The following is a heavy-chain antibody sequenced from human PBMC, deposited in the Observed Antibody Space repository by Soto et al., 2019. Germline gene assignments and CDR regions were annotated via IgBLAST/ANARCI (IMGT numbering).Heavy chain of an antibody. J-gene: IGHJ4*02. V-gene: IGHV3-30-3*01. Sequence: GGSLRLSCAASGVTFSSYAIHWVRQAPGKGLEWVTIISKDGNSKHYADSVKGRFTISRDNSKNTLFLQMNSLRAEDTAVYYCARDPQGSYCYIDYWGQGTPVTVSS. CDR2: ISKDGNSK. CDR3: ARDPQGSYCYIDY. D-gene: IGHD3-10*01. CDR1: GVTFSSYA.